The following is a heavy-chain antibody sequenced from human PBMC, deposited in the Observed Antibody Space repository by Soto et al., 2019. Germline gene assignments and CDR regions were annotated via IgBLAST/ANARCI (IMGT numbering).Heavy chain of an antibody. CDR2: IWYDGSNK. Sequence: GGSLRLSCAASGFTFSSYGMHWVRQAPGKGLEWVAVIWYDGSNKYYADSVKGRFTISRDNSKNTLYLQMNSLRAEDTAVYYCARSPTIYYDILTGPGYYYYGMDVWGQGTTVTVSS. J-gene: IGHJ6*02. D-gene: IGHD3-9*01. V-gene: IGHV3-33*01. CDR3: ARSPTIYYDILTGPGYYYYGMDV. CDR1: GFTFSSYG.